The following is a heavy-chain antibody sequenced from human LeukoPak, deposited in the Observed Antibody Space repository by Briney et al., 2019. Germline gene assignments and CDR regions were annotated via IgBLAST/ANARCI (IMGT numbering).Heavy chain of an antibody. J-gene: IGHJ3*02. CDR1: GFTFSTYW. Sequence: PGGSLRLSCAASGFTFSTYWMSWVRQAPGKGLEWVANIKQDGSEKYYVDCVKGRFTISRDNAENSLYLQMNSLRAEDTAVYYCARDFRGTYFEADAFDIWGQGTMVTVSS. V-gene: IGHV3-7*01. CDR2: IKQDGSEK. CDR3: ARDFRGTYFEADAFDI. D-gene: IGHD1-26*01.